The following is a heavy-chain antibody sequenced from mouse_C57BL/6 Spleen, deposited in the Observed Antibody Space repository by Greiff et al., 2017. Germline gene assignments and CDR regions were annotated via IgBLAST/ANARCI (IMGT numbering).Heavy chain of an antibody. CDR2: INPYNGGT. J-gene: IGHJ2*01. CDR3: AKEAHYFDY. V-gene: IGHV1-19*01. Sequence: EVQLQQSGPVLVKPGASVKMSCKASGYTFTDYYMNWVKQSHGKSLEWIGVINPYNGGTSYNQKFKGKATVTVDKSSSTAYMELNSLTSEDSAVYYCAKEAHYFDYWGQGTTLTVSS. CDR1: GYTFTDYY.